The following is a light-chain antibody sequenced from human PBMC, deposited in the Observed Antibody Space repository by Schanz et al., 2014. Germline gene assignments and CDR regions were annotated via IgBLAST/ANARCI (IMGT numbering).Light chain of an antibody. CDR1: QGISRW. V-gene: IGKV1-12*01. CDR2: AAS. J-gene: IGKJ3*01. CDR3: QKYNSAPPFT. Sequence: DIQMTQSPSSLSASVGDRVTITCRASQGISRWLAWYQQKPGKAPKLLIYAASSLQSGVPSRFSGSGSGTDFTLTISSLQPEDVATYYCQKYNSAPPFTFGPGTRVDIK.